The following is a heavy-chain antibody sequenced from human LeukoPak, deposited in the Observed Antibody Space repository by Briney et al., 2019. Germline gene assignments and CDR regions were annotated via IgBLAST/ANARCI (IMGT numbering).Heavy chain of an antibody. CDR1: AFTFSKYD. Sequence: GGSLRLSCAISAFTFSKYDMNWVRQTPDKGLEWVAVIASHSRDAHYSDSVKGRFTISRDNSKNTLYLQMNSLRAEDTAVYYCAKDHRSMIVVVVDFDCWGQGTLVTVSS. V-gene: IGHV3-30*18. J-gene: IGHJ4*02. CDR3: AKDHRSMIVVVVDFDC. CDR2: IASHSRDA. D-gene: IGHD3-22*01.